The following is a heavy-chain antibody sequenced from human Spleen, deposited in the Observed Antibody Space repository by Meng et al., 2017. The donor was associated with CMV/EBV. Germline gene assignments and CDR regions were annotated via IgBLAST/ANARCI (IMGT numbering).Heavy chain of an antibody. V-gene: IGHV1-2*02. CDR2: INPNSGGT. D-gene: IGHD2-15*01. CDR3: ARDCSGGSCYSGDY. J-gene: IGHJ4*02. CDR1: GYTFTGYS. Sequence: SGYTFTGYSMHWVRQAPGQGLEWMGWINPNSGGTNYTQKFQGRVTMTRDTSISTAYMELSRLRSDDTAVYYCARDCSGGSCYSGDYWGQGTLVTVSS.